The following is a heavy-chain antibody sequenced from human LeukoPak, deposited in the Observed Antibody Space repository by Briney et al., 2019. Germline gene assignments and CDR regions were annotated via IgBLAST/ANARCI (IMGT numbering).Heavy chain of an antibody. CDR2: IHPNDAST. CDR3: ARHNNWGFDY. V-gene: IGHV5-51*01. D-gene: IGHD7-27*01. J-gene: IGHJ4*02. CDR1: GYIFASYW. Sequence: GESLKISCKASGYIFASYWIGWVRQMSGKGLEWMAIIHPNDASTIYSPSFQGQVIISADKSISTAYLQWSTLKASDTAIYYCARHNNWGFDYWDRGTLLTVSS.